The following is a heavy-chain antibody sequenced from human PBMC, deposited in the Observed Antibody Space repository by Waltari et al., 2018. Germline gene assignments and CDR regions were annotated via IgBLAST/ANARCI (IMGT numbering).Heavy chain of an antibody. CDR1: GFTFSSHW. CDR3: ARADYGGTADYDY. CDR2: VKKDGSES. Sequence: EVQLVESGGGLVQPGGSLRLSCAASGFTFSSHWMTWVRQAPGKGVGWLAKVKKDGSESYYGDSVKGRFTISRDNTKNSLYLQMNSLGVEDTAVYYCARADYGGTADYDYWGQGTQVTVSS. J-gene: IGHJ4*02. V-gene: IGHV3-7*04. D-gene: IGHD4-17*01.